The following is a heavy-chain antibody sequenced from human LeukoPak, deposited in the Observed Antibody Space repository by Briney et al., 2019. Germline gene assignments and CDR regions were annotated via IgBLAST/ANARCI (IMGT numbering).Heavy chain of an antibody. CDR3: ARVGYYDFWSGRLDYFDY. J-gene: IGHJ4*02. D-gene: IGHD3-3*01. CDR2: ISAYNGNT. V-gene: IGHV1-18*01. Sequence: GASVKVSCKASGYTFTSYGISWVRQAPGQGLEWMGWISAYNGNTNYAQKLQGRAPMTTDTSTSTAYMEPRSLRSDDTAVYYCARVGYYDFWSGRLDYFDYWGQGTLVTVSS. CDR1: GYTFTSYG.